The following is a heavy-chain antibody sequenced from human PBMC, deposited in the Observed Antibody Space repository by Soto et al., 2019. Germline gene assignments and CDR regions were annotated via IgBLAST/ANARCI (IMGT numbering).Heavy chain of an antibody. CDR3: VVVASTGMEYYYYGMDV. J-gene: IGHJ6*02. D-gene: IGHD2-15*01. CDR2: ISGSGGST. CDR1: GFTFSSYA. Sequence: PGGSLRLSCAASGFTFSSYAMSWVRQAPGKGLEWVSAISGSGGSTYYADSVKGRFTISRDNSKNTLYLQMNSLRAEDTAVYYCVVVASTGMEYYYYGMDVWGQGTTVTVSS. V-gene: IGHV3-23*01.